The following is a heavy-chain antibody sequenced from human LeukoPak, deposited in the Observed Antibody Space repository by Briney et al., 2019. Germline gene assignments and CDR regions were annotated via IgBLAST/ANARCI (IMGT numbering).Heavy chain of an antibody. CDR1: GGTFSSYA. J-gene: IGHJ4*02. CDR3: ARDSRYNFDY. CDR2: INPSGGST. V-gene: IGHV1-46*01. Sequence: ASVTVSCKASGGTFSSYAISWVRQAPGQGLEWMGIINPSGGSTSYAQKFQGRVTMTRDTSTSTVYMELSSLRSEDTAVYYCARDSRYNFDYWGQGTLVTVSS. D-gene: IGHD1-1*01.